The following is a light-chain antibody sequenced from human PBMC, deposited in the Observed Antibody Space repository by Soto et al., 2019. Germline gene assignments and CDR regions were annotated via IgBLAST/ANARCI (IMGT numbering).Light chain of an antibody. CDR1: SSDVGSYNL. V-gene: IGLV2-23*02. Sequence: QSVLTQPASVSGSPGQSITISCTGTSSDVGSYNLVSWYQQHPGKAPKLMIYEVSKRPSGVSNRFSGSKSGNTASLTISWLQVEDEADYYCCSYAGSSTYVFGTGTKVTV. CDR3: CSYAGSSTYV. CDR2: EVS. J-gene: IGLJ1*01.